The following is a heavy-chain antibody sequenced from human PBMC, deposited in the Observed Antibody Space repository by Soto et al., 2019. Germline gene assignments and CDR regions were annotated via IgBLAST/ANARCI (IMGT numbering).Heavy chain of an antibody. CDR2: IIPILGIA. CDR3: ARDGDYVWGSYRLDY. Sequence: ASVKVSCKASGGTFSSYAISWVRQAPGQGLEWMGRIIPILGIANYAQKFQGRVTITADKSTSTAYMELSSLRSEDTAVYYCARDGDYVWGSYRLDYWGQGTLVTVSS. CDR1: GGTFSSYA. D-gene: IGHD3-16*02. J-gene: IGHJ4*02. V-gene: IGHV1-69*04.